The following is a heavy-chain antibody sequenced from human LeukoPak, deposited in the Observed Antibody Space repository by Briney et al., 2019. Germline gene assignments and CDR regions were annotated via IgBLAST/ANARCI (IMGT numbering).Heavy chain of an antibody. Sequence: PGGSLRLSCAASGFTVSSNYMSWVRQAPGKGLEWVSVIYSGGSTYYADSVKGRFTISRDNSKNTLYLQMNSLRAEDTAVYYCARDPFDRCYYDSTDYWGQGTLVTVSS. J-gene: IGHJ4*02. CDR1: GFTVSSNY. CDR3: ARDPFDRCYYDSTDY. CDR2: IYSGGST. D-gene: IGHD3-22*01. V-gene: IGHV3-66*01.